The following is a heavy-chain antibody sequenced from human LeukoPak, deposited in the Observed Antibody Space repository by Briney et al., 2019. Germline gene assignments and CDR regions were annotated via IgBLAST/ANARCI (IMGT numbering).Heavy chain of an antibody. J-gene: IGHJ4*02. CDR3: ARAERGDGYTWDY. Sequence: SQTLSLTCTVSGGSINTGGYYWSWIRQHPGKGLEWIGYIYYSGSTYYNPSLKSRVTMSIDTSKNQLSLNLSSLTAADTAVYYCARAERGDGYTWDYWGQGTLVTVSS. CDR1: GGSINTGGYY. V-gene: IGHV4-31*03. D-gene: IGHD5-24*01. CDR2: IYYSGST.